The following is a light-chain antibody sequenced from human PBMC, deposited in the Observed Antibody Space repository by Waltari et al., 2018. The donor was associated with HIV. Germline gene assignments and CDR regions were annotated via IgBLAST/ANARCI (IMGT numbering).Light chain of an antibody. CDR3: QQYNNWPYT. V-gene: IGKV3-15*01. Sequence: DIVMTQSPATLSVSPGERATLSCRASQSVSSNLAWYQQKPGQAPRLLIYSASTRATGIPARFSGSGSGTEFTLTISSVQSEDFAVYYCQQYNNWPYTFGQGTKLEIK. CDR1: QSVSSN. CDR2: SAS. J-gene: IGKJ2*01.